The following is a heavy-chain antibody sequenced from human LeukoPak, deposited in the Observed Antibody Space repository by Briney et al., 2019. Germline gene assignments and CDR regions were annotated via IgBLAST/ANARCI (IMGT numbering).Heavy chain of an antibody. CDR3: GRRPGGAIEY. CDR1: GGSISSNNYY. Sequence: SETLSLTCTVSGGSISSNNYYWGWIRQPPGKGLEWIGSISYGGTTYYNPSLESRVTISVDTSKNQFSLNLSSVTAADTAVYYCGRRPGGAIEYWGRGTLVTVSS. D-gene: IGHD2-2*02. J-gene: IGHJ4*02. CDR2: ISYGGTT. V-gene: IGHV4-39*01.